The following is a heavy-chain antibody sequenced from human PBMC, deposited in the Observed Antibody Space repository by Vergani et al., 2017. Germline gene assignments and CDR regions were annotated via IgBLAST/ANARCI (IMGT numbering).Heavy chain of an antibody. CDR2: ISWNSGSI. J-gene: IGHJ3*02. D-gene: IGHD1-14*01. CDR1: GFTFDDYA. V-gene: IGHV3-9*01. Sequence: EVQLVESGGGLVQPGRSLRLSCAASGFTFDDYAMHWVRQAPGKGLEWVSGISWNSGSIGYADSVKGRFTISRDNAKNSLYLQMNSLRAEDTALYYCAKAERRRAFDIWGQGTMVTVSS. CDR3: AKAERRRAFDI.